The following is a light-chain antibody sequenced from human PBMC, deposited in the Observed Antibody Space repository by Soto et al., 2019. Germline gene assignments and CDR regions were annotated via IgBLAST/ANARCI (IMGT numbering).Light chain of an antibody. CDR3: SSYSSTSTLYV. CDR2: EVT. Sequence: QSALTQPASVSGSPGQSITISCIGTSSDLGAYNYVSWYQQHPGKVPKLMIYEVTNRPSGLSNRFSGSKSGNTASLTISGLQAEDEAEYFCSSYSSTSTLYVFGTGTKVTVL. V-gene: IGLV2-14*01. CDR1: SSDLGAYNY. J-gene: IGLJ1*01.